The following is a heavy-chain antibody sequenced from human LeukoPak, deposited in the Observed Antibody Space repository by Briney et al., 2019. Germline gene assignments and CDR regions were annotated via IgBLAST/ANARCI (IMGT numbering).Heavy chain of an antibody. CDR3: GREDISNSGYIDY. CDR1: GFTFSTYW. J-gene: IGHJ4*02. CDR2: INSDGSEI. V-gene: IGHV3-74*01. D-gene: IGHD6-13*01. Sequence: GGSLTLSCGASGFTFSTYWMHWVRQAPGKGLEWVSRINSDGSEINYADSVKGRFTMSRDNAKNTLYLQVNSLRAEDTAVYYCGREDISNSGYIDYWGQGTLVTVSS.